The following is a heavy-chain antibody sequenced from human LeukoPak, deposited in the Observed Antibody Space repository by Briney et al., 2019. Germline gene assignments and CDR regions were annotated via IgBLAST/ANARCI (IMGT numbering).Heavy chain of an antibody. D-gene: IGHD6-19*01. V-gene: IGHV3-74*01. CDR3: ARVVAVASDFDY. CDR2: INSDGSST. J-gene: IGHJ4*02. Sequence: AGSLRLSCAASGFTFSSYWMHWVRQAPGKGLVWVSRINSDGSSTSYADSVKGRFTISRGNAKNTLYLQMNSLRAEDTAVYYCARVVAVASDFDYWGQGTLGTVSS. CDR1: GFTFSSYW.